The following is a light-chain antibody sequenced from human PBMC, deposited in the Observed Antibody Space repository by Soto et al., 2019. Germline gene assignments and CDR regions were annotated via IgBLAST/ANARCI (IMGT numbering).Light chain of an antibody. CDR1: QSVSSN. CDR2: GAS. J-gene: IGKJ4*01. CDR3: QQYNNWPLT. V-gene: IGKV3-15*01. Sequence: IVMTQSPATLSVSPGERATLSCRASQSVSSNVAWYQQKPGQAPRRLIYGASTRATGIPARFSGSGSGTEFTLTISSLQSEDFAVYYCQQYNNWPLTFGGGTKV.